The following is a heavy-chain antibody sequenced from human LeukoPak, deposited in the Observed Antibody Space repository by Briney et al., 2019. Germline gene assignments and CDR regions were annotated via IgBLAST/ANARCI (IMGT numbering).Heavy chain of an antibody. V-gene: IGHV3-73*01. CDR2: IRSKANSYAT. J-gene: IGHJ3*02. CDR1: GFTFSGSA. CDR3: TRHYLNDAFDI. D-gene: IGHD3-16*02. Sequence: PGGSLRLSCAASGFTFSGSAMHWVRQASGKGLEWVGRIRSKANSYATAYAVSVKGRFTISRDDSKNTAYLQMNSLKTEDTAVYYCTRHYLNDAFDIWGQGTMVTVSS.